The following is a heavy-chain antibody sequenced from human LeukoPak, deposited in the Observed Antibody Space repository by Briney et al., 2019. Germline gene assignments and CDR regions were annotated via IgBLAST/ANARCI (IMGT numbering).Heavy chain of an antibody. Sequence: PSETLSLTCTVSGGSSSSGSYYWSWIRQPAGKGLEWIGRIYTSGSTNYNPSLKSRVTISVDTSKNQFSLKLSSVTAADTAVYYCARDREYYDSSGYSDYWGQGTLVTVSS. CDR2: IYTSGST. CDR1: GGSSSSGSYY. V-gene: IGHV4-61*02. D-gene: IGHD3-22*01. J-gene: IGHJ4*02. CDR3: ARDREYYDSSGYSDY.